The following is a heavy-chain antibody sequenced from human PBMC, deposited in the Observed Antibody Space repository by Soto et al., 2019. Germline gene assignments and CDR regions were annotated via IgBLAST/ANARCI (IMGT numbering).Heavy chain of an antibody. D-gene: IGHD3-9*01. Sequence: EVQLVESGGGLVKPGGSLRLSCAASGITFIYAWIDWVRQAPGKRLEWVGRIKSQAGGGTIDYAAPVKGRFTISRDDSKNTVYLQMDSLKTEDIAVYYCTHVFSVAHPYFYFWGQGTLVTVYS. CDR1: GITFIYAW. CDR2: IKSQAGGGTI. V-gene: IGHV3-15*07. J-gene: IGHJ4*02. CDR3: THVFSVAHPYFYF.